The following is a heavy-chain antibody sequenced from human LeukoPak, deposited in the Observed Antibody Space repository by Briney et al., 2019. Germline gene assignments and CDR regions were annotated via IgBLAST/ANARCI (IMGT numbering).Heavy chain of an antibody. Sequence: GGSLRLSCAASGFTYSSYSMNWVHQAPGKALEWVSSISSSSSYIYYADSVKGRFTISRDNAKNSLYLQMNSLRAEDTAVYYCARDHGGIAAAGKDFDYWGQGTLVTVSS. D-gene: IGHD6-13*01. V-gene: IGHV3-21*01. CDR3: ARDHGGIAAAGKDFDY. J-gene: IGHJ4*02. CDR1: GFTYSSYS. CDR2: ISSSSSYI.